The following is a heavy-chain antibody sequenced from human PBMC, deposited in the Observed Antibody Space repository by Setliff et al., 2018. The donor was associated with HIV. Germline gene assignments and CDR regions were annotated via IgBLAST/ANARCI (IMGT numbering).Heavy chain of an antibody. J-gene: IGHJ4*02. Sequence: ASVKVSCKASGCIFSNFAMHWVRQVPGPRLEWMGWINAGDGNTKYSQNIQGRVSITRDTSATTVYMELSRLRSEDTAVYYCARDGAFVWGTYRYQGFDHWGQGTLVTVS. CDR3: ARDGAFVWGTYRYQGFDH. CDR2: INAGDGNT. CDR1: GCIFSNFA. V-gene: IGHV1-3*01. D-gene: IGHD3-16*02.